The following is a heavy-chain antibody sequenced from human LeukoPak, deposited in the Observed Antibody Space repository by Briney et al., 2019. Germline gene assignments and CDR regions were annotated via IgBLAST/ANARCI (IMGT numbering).Heavy chain of an antibody. D-gene: IGHD3-9*01. J-gene: IGHJ4*02. CDR2: IYYSGST. CDR3: ARTANSLRYFDTYYFDY. V-gene: IGHV4-59*08. CDR1: GGSISSYY. Sequence: SETLSLTCTVSGGSISSYYWSWIRQPPGKGLERIGYIYYSGSTNYNPSLKSRVTISVDTSKNQFSLKLSSVTAADTAVYYCARTANSLRYFDTYYFDYWGQGTLVTVSS.